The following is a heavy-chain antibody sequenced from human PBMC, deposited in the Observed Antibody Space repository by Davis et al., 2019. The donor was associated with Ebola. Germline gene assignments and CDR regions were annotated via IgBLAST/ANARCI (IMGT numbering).Heavy chain of an antibody. CDR3: ARGITMIRGEGWFDP. CDR2: INPHNGNT. J-gene: IGHJ5*02. Sequence: ASVKVSCKASGYTFTSYGITWVRQAPGQGLEWMGWINPHNGNTNYAQNVQGRVTMTTDSSTSTAYMEVGSLRSDDTAVYYCARGITMIRGEGWFDPWGQGTLVTVSS. V-gene: IGHV1-18*04. D-gene: IGHD3-10*01. CDR1: GYTFTSYG.